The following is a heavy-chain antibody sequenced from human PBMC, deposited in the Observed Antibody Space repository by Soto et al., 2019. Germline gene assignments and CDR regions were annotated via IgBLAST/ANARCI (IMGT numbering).Heavy chain of an antibody. CDR1: GFTFSSYS. CDR3: ARGLGDLRDGYNNWFDP. V-gene: IGHV3-21*01. J-gene: IGHJ5*02. D-gene: IGHD3-16*01. Sequence: GGSLRLSCAASGFTFSSYSMNWVRQAPGKGLEWVSSISSSSSYIYYAGAVKGRFTISRDNAKNSLYLQMNSLRAEDTAVYYCARGLGDLRDGYNNWFDPWGQGTLVTVSS. CDR2: ISSSSSYI.